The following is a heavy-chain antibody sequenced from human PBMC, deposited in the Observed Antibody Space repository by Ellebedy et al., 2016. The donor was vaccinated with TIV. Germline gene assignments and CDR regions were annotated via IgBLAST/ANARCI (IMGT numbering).Heavy chain of an antibody. J-gene: IGHJ3*02. CDR2: IWYDGSNK. CDR3: ANIVVIPAATEIAFDI. Sequence: GGSLRLXXAASGFTFSTYGMHWVRQAPGKGLEWVAVIWYDGSNKYYADSVKGRFTISRDNSKNTLFLQMNSLRAEDTAVYYCANIVVIPAATEIAFDIWGQGTMVTVSA. D-gene: IGHD2-2*01. CDR1: GFTFSTYG. V-gene: IGHV3-33*06.